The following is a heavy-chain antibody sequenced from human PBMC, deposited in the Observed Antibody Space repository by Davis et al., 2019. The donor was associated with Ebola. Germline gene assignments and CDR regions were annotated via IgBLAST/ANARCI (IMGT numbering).Heavy chain of an antibody. CDR1: GGSVSSGSYY. J-gene: IGHJ4*02. CDR3: ARDLYDTSGYMIYFDS. D-gene: IGHD3-22*01. CDR2: IYYSGST. V-gene: IGHV4-61*01. Sequence: MPSETLFLTCTVSGGSVSSGSYYWSWIRQPPGKGLEWIGYIYYSGSTNYNPSLKSRVTISVDKSKNQFSLKLTSVTAADTAMYYCARDLYDTSGYMIYFDSWGQGTLVTVSS.